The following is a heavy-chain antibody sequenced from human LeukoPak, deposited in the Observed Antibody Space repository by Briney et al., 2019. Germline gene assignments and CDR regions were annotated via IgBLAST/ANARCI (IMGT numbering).Heavy chain of an antibody. D-gene: IGHD3-22*01. CDR2: IYPGDSAT. Sequence: GAPLKISCKGSGYNFPTYWIGWVRQLPGKGLEWMGIIYPGDSATRYSTSFQGQAPLSAAQSINTAYLQWSSLKATDPPSNSCPRRGYYERGGSYDYWGQGALVTVSS. J-gene: IGHJ4*02. V-gene: IGHV5-51*01. CDR3: PRRGYYERGGSYDY. CDR1: GYNFPTYW.